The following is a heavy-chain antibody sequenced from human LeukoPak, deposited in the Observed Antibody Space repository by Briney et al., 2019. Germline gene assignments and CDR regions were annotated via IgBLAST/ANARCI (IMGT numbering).Heavy chain of an antibody. V-gene: IGHV3-74*01. J-gene: IGHJ6*02. CDR2: ISNDGTTT. CDR1: GFAFPTYW. Sequence: PGGSLRLSCAASGFAFPTYWMHWVRQVPGKGLVWVSRISNDGTTTTYADSVKGRFTISRDNAKSTLDLQTSSLRAEDTAVYYCAKDRRDYYGMDVWGQGTTVTVSS. CDR3: AKDRRDYYGMDV.